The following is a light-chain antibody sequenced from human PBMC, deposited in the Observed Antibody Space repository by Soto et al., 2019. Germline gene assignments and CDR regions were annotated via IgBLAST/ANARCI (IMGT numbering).Light chain of an antibody. J-gene: IGKJ1*01. CDR3: QHYDTTPRT. CDR1: QSVLHSSHNKNY. Sequence: DIVMTQSPDSLAVSLGERATINCKSSQSVLHSSHNKNYLAWYQQKPGQPPKLLIYWASTRKSGVPDRFSGSGSGTDFTLTSSSLQAEDVAVYYCQHYDTTPRTFGQGTKVEIK. V-gene: IGKV4-1*01. CDR2: WAS.